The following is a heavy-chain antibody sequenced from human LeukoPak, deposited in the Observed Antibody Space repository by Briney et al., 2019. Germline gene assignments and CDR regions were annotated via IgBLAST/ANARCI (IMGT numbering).Heavy chain of an antibody. J-gene: IGHJ4*02. CDR2: ISGSGGST. D-gene: IGHD3-22*01. V-gene: IGHV3-21*01. CDR1: GFTFSSYS. Sequence: GGSLRLSCAASGFTFSSYSMNWVRQAPGKGLEWVSAISGSGGSTYYADSVKGRFTISRDNAKNSLYLQMNSLRAEDTAVYYCARAEYYYDSSGYYYGDYWGQGTLVTVSS. CDR3: ARAEYYYDSSGYYYGDY.